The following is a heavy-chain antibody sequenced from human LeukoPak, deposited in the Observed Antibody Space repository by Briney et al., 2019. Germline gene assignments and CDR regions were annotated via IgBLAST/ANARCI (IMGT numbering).Heavy chain of an antibody. CDR1: GFTFSSYG. CDR2: IRYDGSNK. V-gene: IGHV3-30*02. D-gene: IGHD4-17*01. J-gene: IGHJ4*02. Sequence: GGSLRLSCAASGFTFSSYGMHWVRQAPGEGLERVAFIRYDGSNKYYADSVKGRFTISRDNSKNTLYLQMNSLGAEDTAVYYCAKIPPQNTVTTWLDYWGQGTLVTVSS. CDR3: AKIPPQNTVTTWLDY.